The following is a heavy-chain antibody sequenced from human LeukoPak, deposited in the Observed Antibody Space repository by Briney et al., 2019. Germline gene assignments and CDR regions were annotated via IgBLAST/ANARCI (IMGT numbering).Heavy chain of an antibody. CDR3: ARSYSSTPQYYYYYYMDV. D-gene: IGHD6-13*01. CDR1: GFTFSTYA. CDR2: ISGSGGTT. Sequence: SGGSLRLSCAASGFTFSTYAMSWVRQAPGKGLECVSSISGSGGTTSYADSVKGRFTISRDNSKNTLYLQMNSLRAEDTAVYYCARSYSSTPQYYYYYYMDVWGKGTTVTVSS. J-gene: IGHJ6*03. V-gene: IGHV3-23*01.